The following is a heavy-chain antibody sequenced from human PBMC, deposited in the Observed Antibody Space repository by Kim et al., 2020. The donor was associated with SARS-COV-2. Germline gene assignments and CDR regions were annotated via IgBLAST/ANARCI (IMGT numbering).Heavy chain of an antibody. D-gene: IGHD6-19*01. CDR2: IYSSGTT. J-gene: IGHJ4*02. CDR3: ARATLAVAGPFDY. Sequence: SETLSLTCTVSGGSINTYYWSWIRQPPGKGLEWIGYIYSSGTTNYNPSLKSRLTISVDTSKNQFSLKLSSVTAADTAVYYCARATLAVAGPFDYWGQGTLVTVSS. CDR1: GGSINTYY. V-gene: IGHV4-59*13.